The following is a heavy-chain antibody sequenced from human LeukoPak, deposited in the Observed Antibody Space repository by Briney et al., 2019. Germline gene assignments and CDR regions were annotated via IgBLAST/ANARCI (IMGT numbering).Heavy chain of an antibody. J-gene: IGHJ5*02. D-gene: IGHD3-10*01. CDR2: ISSSSSTI. CDR1: GFTFSSYS. Sequence: PGGSLRLSCAASGFTFSSYSMNWVRQAPGKGLEWVSYISSSSSTIYYADSVKGRFTISRDNAKNSLYLQMNSLRAEDTAVYYCARYGSGSYYNPVGWFDPWGQGTLVTVSS. CDR3: ARYGSGSYYNPVGWFDP. V-gene: IGHV3-48*04.